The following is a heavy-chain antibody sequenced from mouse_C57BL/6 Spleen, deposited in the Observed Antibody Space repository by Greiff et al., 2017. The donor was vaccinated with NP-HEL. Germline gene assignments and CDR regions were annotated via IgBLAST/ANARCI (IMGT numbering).Heavy chain of an antibody. J-gene: IGHJ2*01. D-gene: IGHD2-3*01. V-gene: IGHV5-6*01. CDR2: ISSGGSYT. Sequence: EVKLVESGGDLVKPGGSLKLSCAASGFTFSSYGMSWVRQTPDKRLEWVATISSGGSYTYYPDSVKGRFTISGDNAKNTLYLQMSSLKSEDTAMYYCARIYDGYYEDYWGQGTTLTVSS. CDR1: GFTFSSYG. CDR3: ARIYDGYYEDY.